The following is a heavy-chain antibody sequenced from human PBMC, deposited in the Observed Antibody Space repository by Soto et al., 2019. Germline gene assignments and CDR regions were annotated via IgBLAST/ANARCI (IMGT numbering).Heavy chain of an antibody. J-gene: IGHJ4*02. D-gene: IGHD6-19*01. CDR3: VRGSVGESIALAGY. Sequence: GGSLRLSCEASGFTFTSYAMSWVRQAAGKGLEWVSSITGSAGRTYYADSVEGRFTISRDNSKNTVYLQMNSLRAEDTAVYYCVRGSVGESIALAGYWGQGALVTVSS. CDR1: GFTFTSYA. CDR2: ITGSAGRT. V-gene: IGHV3-23*01.